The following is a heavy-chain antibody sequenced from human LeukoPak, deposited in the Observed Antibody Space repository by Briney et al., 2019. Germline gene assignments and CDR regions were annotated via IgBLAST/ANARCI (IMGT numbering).Heavy chain of an antibody. V-gene: IGHV4-38-2*02. CDR1: GYSISSDYY. CDR2: IYYSGTT. CDR3: ARAGAMYNSDWHLHFDY. J-gene: IGHJ4*02. D-gene: IGHD6-19*01. Sequence: ASETLSLTCTVSGYSISSDYYWVWIRQPPGKGLEWIGSIYYSGTTYYNVSLKSRVTISLDTSKNRFSLKLTSVTAADTAVYYCARAGAMYNSDWHLHFDYWGQGALVTVSS.